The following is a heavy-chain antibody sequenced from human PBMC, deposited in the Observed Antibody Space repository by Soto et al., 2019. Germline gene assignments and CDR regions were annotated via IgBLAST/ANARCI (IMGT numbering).Heavy chain of an antibody. V-gene: IGHV1-2*02. D-gene: IGHD3-10*01. CDR3: ATDDGQYFGSV. J-gene: IGHJ1*01. CDR2: INPKNGGT. CDR1: GYTMTAHF. Sequence: QVQLVQSGAAVRKPGASVKISCKASGYTMTAHFLHWVRQAPGRGLEWMGWINPKNGGTDYAQKFQDRVSMTRDTSINTAYIQLNRLASDDTAVYFCATDDGQYFGSVWRQGTLVSVSS.